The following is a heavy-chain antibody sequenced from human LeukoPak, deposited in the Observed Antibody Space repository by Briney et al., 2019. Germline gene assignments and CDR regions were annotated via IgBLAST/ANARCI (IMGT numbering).Heavy chain of an antibody. J-gene: IGHJ5*02. CDR2: IRYDGSNK. Sequence: GGSLRLSCAASGFTFSSYGMHWVRQAPGKGLEWVAFIRYDGSNKYYADSVKGRFTISRDNSKNTLYLQMNSLRAEDTAVYYCAKEWYFDRKRYNWFDPWGQGTLVTVSS. V-gene: IGHV3-30*02. D-gene: IGHD3-9*01. CDR3: AKEWYFDRKRYNWFDP. CDR1: GFTFSSYG.